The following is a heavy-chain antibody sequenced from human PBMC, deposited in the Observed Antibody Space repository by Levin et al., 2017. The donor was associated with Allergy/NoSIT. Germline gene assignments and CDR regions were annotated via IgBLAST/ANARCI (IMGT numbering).Heavy chain of an antibody. CDR1: GGSITSSDYY. Sequence: PSETLSLTCSVSGGSITSSDYYWGWIRQPPGKGLEWIGNIYFSESTYYNPSLKSRVTISVDTANNQFSLKLTSVTAADTAVYYCARLIAPAVGEHSWFDPWGQGTLVTVSS. V-gene: IGHV4-39*01. J-gene: IGHJ5*02. CDR2: IYFSEST. CDR3: ARLIAPAVGEHSWFDP. D-gene: IGHD6-13*01.